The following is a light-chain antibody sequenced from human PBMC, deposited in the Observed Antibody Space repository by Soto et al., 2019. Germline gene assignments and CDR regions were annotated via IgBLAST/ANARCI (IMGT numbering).Light chain of an antibody. CDR1: QSISSW. CDR2: DAS. J-gene: IGKJ1*01. V-gene: IGKV1-5*01. Sequence: DIQMTQSPSTLSASVGDRVTITCRASQSISSWLAWYQQKPGKAPKLLIYDASSLESGVPSRFSGSGSGTEFTLTISSLQPDDFATYYCQQYNSARTLGQGTKVEIK. CDR3: QQYNSART.